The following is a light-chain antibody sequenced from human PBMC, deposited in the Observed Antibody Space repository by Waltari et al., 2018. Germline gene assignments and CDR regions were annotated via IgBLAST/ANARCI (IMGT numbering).Light chain of an antibody. V-gene: IGKV3-20*01. CDR1: QSISKY. CDR3: QHYESLPVT. Sequence: TQSPGTLSLSPGERATLSCRASQSISKYLAWYQQKPGQAPSLLIYHASSRAAGIPDRFSGSGSGTDFSLSISRLEPEDFAVYYCQHYESLPVTFGQGTKVEIK. J-gene: IGKJ1*01. CDR2: HAS.